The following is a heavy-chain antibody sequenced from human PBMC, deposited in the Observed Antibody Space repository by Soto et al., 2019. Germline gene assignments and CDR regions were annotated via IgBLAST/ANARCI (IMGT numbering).Heavy chain of an antibody. CDR1: GGSFSGYY. V-gene: IGHV4-34*01. J-gene: IGHJ6*02. Sequence: SETLSLTCAVYGGSFSGYYWSWIRQPPGKGLEWIGEINHSGSTNYNPSLKSRVTISVDTSKNQFSLKLSSVTAADTAVYYCARGVPPHERDSSSWFKYYYYDGMDVLGQWTTVT. CDR3: ARGVPPHERDSSSWFKYYYYDGMDV. D-gene: IGHD6-13*01. CDR2: INHSGST.